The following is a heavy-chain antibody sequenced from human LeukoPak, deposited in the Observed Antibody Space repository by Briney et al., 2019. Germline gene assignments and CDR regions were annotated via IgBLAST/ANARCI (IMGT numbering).Heavy chain of an antibody. CDR2: IYYDDSET. CDR1: GYSFTNYW. J-gene: IGHJ4*02. D-gene: IGHD3-10*01. Sequence: GESLKISCKGGGYSFTNYWIVWVRQMPGKGLEWMGVIYYDDSETQYSPSFQGQVTISADKSISTAYLQWSSLKASDTAMYYCARRYGSGSYYAYFDYWGQGTLVTVSS. V-gene: IGHV5-51*01. CDR3: ARRYGSGSYYAYFDY.